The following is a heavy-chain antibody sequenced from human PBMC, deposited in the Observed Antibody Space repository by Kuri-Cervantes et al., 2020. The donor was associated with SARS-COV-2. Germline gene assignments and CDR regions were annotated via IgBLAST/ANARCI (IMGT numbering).Heavy chain of an antibody. CDR3: VKDLHGTPAACFDI. D-gene: IGHD2-2*01. V-gene: IGHV3-64D*06. Sequence: GESLKISCSASGFTFSSYTMHWVRQAPGKGLEYVSGISSNGGSTYYADSVKGRFTISRDNSKNTVFLQMSSLRAEDTALYYCVKDLHGTPAACFDIWGQGTMVTVSS. CDR1: GFTFSSYT. J-gene: IGHJ3*02. CDR2: ISSNGGST.